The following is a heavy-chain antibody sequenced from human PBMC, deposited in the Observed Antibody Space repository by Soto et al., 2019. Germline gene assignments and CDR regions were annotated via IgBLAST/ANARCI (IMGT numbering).Heavy chain of an antibody. V-gene: IGHV3-23*01. CDR3: SKELVSRNQVYDPSDM. J-gene: IGHJ3*02. CDR1: GFTFSEYA. D-gene: IGHD2-8*01. CDR2: FGGAGSSI. Sequence: EVQLLESGGGLVQPGGSLRLSCAASGFTFSEYAMTWVRQAPGKGLEWVSGFGGAGSSIYYADSVEGRFTVSRPDSKNTLYLCLDSLRLEDTAVYYCSKELVSRNQVYDPSDMWGPGVMVTVSS.